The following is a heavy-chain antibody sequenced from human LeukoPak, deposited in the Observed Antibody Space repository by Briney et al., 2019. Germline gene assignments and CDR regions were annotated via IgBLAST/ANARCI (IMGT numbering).Heavy chain of an antibody. CDR2: IYTSGST. CDR1: GGSIISYY. Sequence: PSETLSLTCTVSGGSIISYYWTWIRQPAGKELEWIGRIYTSGSTNYNPSLKSRVTISVDKSKNEFSLKVSSVTAADTAVYYCARGASAVSDTYIDLWGQGTLVTVSS. V-gene: IGHV4-4*07. CDR3: ARGASAVSDTYIDL. J-gene: IGHJ5*02. D-gene: IGHD6-19*01.